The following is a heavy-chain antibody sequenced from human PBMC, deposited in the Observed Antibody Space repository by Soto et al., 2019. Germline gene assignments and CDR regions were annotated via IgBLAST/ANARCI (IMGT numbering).Heavy chain of an antibody. J-gene: IGHJ6*03. Sequence: EVQLVESGGGLVQPGGSLRLSCAASGFTFSSYWMSWVRQAPGKGLEWVANIKQDGSEKYYVDSVKGRFTISRDNAKNSLYLQMNSLRAEDTAVYYCATSARFCYYYYYMDVWGKGTTVTVSS. CDR2: IKQDGSEK. CDR3: ATSARFCYYYYYMDV. V-gene: IGHV3-7*01. CDR1: GFTFSSYW. D-gene: IGHD3-3*01.